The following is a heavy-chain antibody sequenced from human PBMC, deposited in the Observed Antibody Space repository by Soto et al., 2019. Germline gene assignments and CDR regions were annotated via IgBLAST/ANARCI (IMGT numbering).Heavy chain of an antibody. CDR2: IYYSGST. CDR3: ARLSAVAVTGYYYYGMDV. D-gene: IGHD6-19*01. V-gene: IGHV4-39*01. J-gene: IGHJ6*02. Sequence: SETLSLTCTVSGGSISSSSYYWGWIRQPPGKGLEWIGSIYYSGSTYYNPSPKSRVTISVDTSKNQFSLKLSSVTAAETAVYYCARLSAVAVTGYYYYGMDVWGQGTTVTVSS. CDR1: GGSISSSSYY.